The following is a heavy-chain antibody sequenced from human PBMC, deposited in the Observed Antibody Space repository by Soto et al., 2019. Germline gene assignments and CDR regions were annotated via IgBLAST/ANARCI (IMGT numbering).Heavy chain of an antibody. CDR1: GGSINSYY. CDR3: ARGIWELGGSYYYYGMDV. J-gene: IGHJ6*02. V-gene: IGHV4-59*01. CDR2: IYYSGST. Sequence: QVQLQESGPGLVKPSETLSLTCTVSGGSINSYYWSWIRQPPGKGLEWIGYIYYSGSTDYNPSLKSRVSISVDTPKNQFSLKLSSVTAADTAVYYCARGIWELGGSYYYYGMDVWGQGTTVTVSS. D-gene: IGHD1-26*01.